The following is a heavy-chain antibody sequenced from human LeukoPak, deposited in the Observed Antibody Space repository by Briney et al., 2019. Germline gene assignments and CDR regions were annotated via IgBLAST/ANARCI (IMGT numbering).Heavy chain of an antibody. CDR2: INHSGST. D-gene: IGHD6-6*01. Sequence: SETLSLTCAVYGGSFSGYYWSWIRQPPGKGLEWIGEINHSGSTNYNPSLKSRVTISVDTSKNQFSLKLSSMTAADTAVYYCARVLYSSPSNWGEGTLVTVSS. V-gene: IGHV4-34*01. CDR1: GGSFSGYY. J-gene: IGHJ4*02. CDR3: ARVLYSSPSN.